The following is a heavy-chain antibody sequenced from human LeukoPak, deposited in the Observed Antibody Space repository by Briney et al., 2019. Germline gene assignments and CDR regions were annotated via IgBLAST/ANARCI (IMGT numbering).Heavy chain of an antibody. D-gene: IGHD4-17*01. J-gene: IGHJ4*02. Sequence: GGSLRLSCAASGFTFSSYAMHWVRQAPGKGLEWVAVISYDGSNKYYADSVKGRFTISRDNSKNTLYLQMNSLRAEDTAVYYCASEDFTVTSKYYFDYWGQGTLVTVSS. CDR1: GFTFSSYA. CDR2: ISYDGSNK. CDR3: ASEDFTVTSKYYFDY. V-gene: IGHV3-30-3*01.